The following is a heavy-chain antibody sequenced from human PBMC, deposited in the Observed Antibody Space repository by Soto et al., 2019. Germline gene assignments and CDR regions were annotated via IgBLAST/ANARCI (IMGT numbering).Heavy chain of an antibody. V-gene: IGHV3-7*05. CDR3: AGDRWEQRVVGAVSGTEVEGYYYYCGLDV. J-gene: IGHJ6*02. D-gene: IGHD6-13*01. CDR2: IKQDGSEK. CDR1: GFTFGNYY. Sequence: EVQLVESGGGLVQPGGSLRLSCAASGFTFGNYYMTWVRQAPGKGLEWVANIKQDGSEKSYVDSVRGRFTISRDNAKNPLFLQMYGLMTVLAAVYYCAGDRWEQRVVGAVSGTEVEGYYYYCGLDVWGPGTTVTVSS.